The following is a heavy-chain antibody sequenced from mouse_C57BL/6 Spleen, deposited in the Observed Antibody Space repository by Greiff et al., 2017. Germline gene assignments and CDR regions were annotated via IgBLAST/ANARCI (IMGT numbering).Heavy chain of an antibody. CDR3: ARDYYPADYYAMDY. CDR2: IRDGGSYT. CDR1: GFTFSSYA. V-gene: IGHV5-4*01. J-gene: IGHJ4*01. D-gene: IGHD1-1*02. Sequence: DVKLVESGGGLVKPGGSLKLSCAASGFTFSSYAMSWVRQTPEKRLVWVATIRDGGSYTNYPDNVKGRFTISRDNAKNNLYLQMSHLKSEDTAMYYCARDYYPADYYAMDYWGQGTSVTVSS.